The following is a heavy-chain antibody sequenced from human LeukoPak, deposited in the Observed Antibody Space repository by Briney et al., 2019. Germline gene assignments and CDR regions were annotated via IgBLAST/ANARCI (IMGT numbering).Heavy chain of an antibody. V-gene: IGHV3-11*01. D-gene: IGHD3-3*01. CDR3: ARSRSGQY. J-gene: IGHJ4*02. CDR1: GFTFSDYY. Sequence: GSLRRSCSASGFTFSDYYGSWIRQAPGKGLEWVSYMSSSGSVIYYADSVKGRFTISRDNAKNSLYLQLNNLRVEDTAMYYCARSRSGQYWGQGTLVTVSS. CDR2: MSSSGSVI.